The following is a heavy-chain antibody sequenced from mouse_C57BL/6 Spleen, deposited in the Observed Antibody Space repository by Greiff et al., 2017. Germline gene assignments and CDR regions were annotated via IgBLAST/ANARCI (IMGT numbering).Heavy chain of an antibody. J-gene: IGHJ1*03. CDR2: IYWDDDK. V-gene: IGHV8-12*01. Sequence: QVQLKESGPGILQSSQTLSLTCSFSGFSLSTSGMGVSWIRQPSGKGLEWLAHIYWDDDKRYNPSLKSRLTISKDTSRNQVFLKIPSVDTADTATYYCARAGRGNYWYFDVWGTGTTVTVSS. D-gene: IGHD4-1*01. CDR3: ARAGRGNYWYFDV. CDR1: GFSLSTSGMG.